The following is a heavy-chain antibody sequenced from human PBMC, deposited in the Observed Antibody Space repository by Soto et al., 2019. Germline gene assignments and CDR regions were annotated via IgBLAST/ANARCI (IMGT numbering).Heavy chain of an antibody. CDR3: ARDPSYFDF. Sequence: EVQLVESGGGLVKPGGSLRLSCAASGFTFSSYSMNWDRQAPGKGLEWVSSISSTSSYIYYADSVRGRFTISRDNAKNSLYLQLNSLRAEDTAVYYCARDPSYFDFWGQGTLVTVSS. V-gene: IGHV3-21*02. CDR1: GFTFSSYS. CDR2: ISSTSSYI. J-gene: IGHJ4*02.